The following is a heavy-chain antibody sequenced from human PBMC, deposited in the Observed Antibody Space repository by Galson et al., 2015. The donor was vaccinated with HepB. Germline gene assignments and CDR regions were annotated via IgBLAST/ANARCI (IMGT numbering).Heavy chain of an antibody. CDR1: GFTFSSYG. D-gene: IGHD2-2*01. J-gene: IGHJ5*02. CDR2: IWYDGSNK. CDR3: AREGYCSSTSCPLGFDP. Sequence: SLRLSCAASGFTFSSYGMHWVRQAPGKGLEWVAVIWYDGSNKYYADSVKGRFTISRDNSKNTLYLQMNSLRAEDTAVYYCAREGYCSSTSCPLGFDPWGQGTLVTVSS. V-gene: IGHV3-33*01.